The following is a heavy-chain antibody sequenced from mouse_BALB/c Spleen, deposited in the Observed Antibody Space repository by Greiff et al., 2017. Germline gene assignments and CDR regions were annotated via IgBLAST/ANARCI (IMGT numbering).Heavy chain of an antibody. CDR2: IYPGNSDT. CDR3: TDGNYEGWYFDV. V-gene: IGHV1-5*01. D-gene: IGHD2-1*01. Sequence: VLLKESGTVLARPGASVKMSCKASGYTFTSYWMHWVKQRPGQGLEWIGAIYPGNSDTSYNQKFKGKAKLTAVTSTSTAYMELSSLTNEDSAVYYCTDGNYEGWYFDVWGAGTTVTVSS. J-gene: IGHJ1*01. CDR1: GYTFTSYW.